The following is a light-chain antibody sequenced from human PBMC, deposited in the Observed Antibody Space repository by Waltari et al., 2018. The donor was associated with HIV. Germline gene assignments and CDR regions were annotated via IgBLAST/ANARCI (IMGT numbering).Light chain of an antibody. V-gene: IGLV2-8*01. J-gene: IGLJ2*01. CDR2: EVT. Sequence: QSALTQPPSASGSPGQSVTLSCTGTNSDIGTYDYVSWYQQHPGKAPKLVISEVTKRPSGVSDRFPGSKSVNTAFLTVSGLQAEDEADYYCSSFANRDGFYVLFGGGTRLTVL. CDR3: SSFANRDGFYVL. CDR1: NSDIGTYDY.